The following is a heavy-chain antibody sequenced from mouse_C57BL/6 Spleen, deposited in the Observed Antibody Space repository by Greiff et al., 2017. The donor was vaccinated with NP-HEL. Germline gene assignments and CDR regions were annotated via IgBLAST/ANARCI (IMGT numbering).Heavy chain of an antibody. CDR1: GYSITSGYY. CDR3: AREQLGFAY. CDR2: ISYDGSN. D-gene: IGHD3-1*01. V-gene: IGHV3-6*01. Sequence: DVKLQESGPGLVKPSQSLSLTCSVTGYSITSGYYWNWIRQFPGNKLEWMGYISYDGSNNYNPSLKNRISITRDTSKNQFFLKLNSVTTEDTATYYCAREQLGFAYWGQGTLVTVSA. J-gene: IGHJ3*01.